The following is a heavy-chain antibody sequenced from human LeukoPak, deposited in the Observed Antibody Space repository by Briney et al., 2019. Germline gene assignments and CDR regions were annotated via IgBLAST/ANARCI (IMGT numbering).Heavy chain of an antibody. D-gene: IGHD2-8*02. CDR1: GYTFTSYG. Sequence: ASVTVSCKASGYTFTSYGISWVRQAPGQGLEWMGWISAYNGNTNYAQKFQGRVTMTRDTSTSTAYMELSSLKSEDTAVYYCARLSETPAFYPGGRYLYLAYWGQGAQVTVSS. CDR2: ISAYNGNT. V-gene: IGHV1-18*01. CDR3: ARLSETPAFYPGGRYLYLAY. J-gene: IGHJ4*02.